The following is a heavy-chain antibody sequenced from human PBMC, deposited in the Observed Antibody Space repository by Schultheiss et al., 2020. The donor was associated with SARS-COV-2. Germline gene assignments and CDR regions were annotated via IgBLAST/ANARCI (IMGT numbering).Heavy chain of an antibody. V-gene: IGHV3-21*01. J-gene: IGHJ4*02. CDR3: ASGANLNFDY. CDR2: ISSSSSYI. CDR1: GFTVSSNY. D-gene: IGHD3-16*01. Sequence: GGSLRLSCAASGFTVSSNYMSWVRQAPGKGLEWVSSISSSSSYIYYADSVKGRFTISRDNAKNSLYLQMNSLRAEDTAVYYCASGANLNFDYWGQGTLVTVSS.